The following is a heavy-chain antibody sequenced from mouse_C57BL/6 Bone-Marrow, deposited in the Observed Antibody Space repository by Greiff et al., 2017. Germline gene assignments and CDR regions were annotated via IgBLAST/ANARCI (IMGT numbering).Heavy chain of an antibody. CDR3: ASPIYGSSYVEFAY. CDR1: GYTFTSYW. CDR2: IYPGSGST. V-gene: IGHV1-55*01. Sequence: QVQLKESGAELVKPGASVKMSCTASGYTFTSYWITWVQPRPGQGLEWIGDIYPGSGSTNYNEKFKSKATLTVDTSSSTAYMQLSSLTSEDSAVYYCASPIYGSSYVEFAYWGQGTLVTVSA. D-gene: IGHD1-1*01. J-gene: IGHJ3*01.